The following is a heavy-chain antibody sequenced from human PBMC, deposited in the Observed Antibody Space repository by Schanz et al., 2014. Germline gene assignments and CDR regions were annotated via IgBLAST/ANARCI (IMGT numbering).Heavy chain of an antibody. D-gene: IGHD3-9*01. V-gene: IGHV1-69*08. CDR2: IIPILDKT. CDR1: GGTFSSST. J-gene: IGHJ6*02. CDR3: AKVDRTRYYAMDV. Sequence: QVQLVQSGAEVKKPESSVKVSCKASGGTFSSSTLTWVRQAPGQGLEWMGRIIPILDKTNYAQKFQGRVTMTADKSTSTVYMEVSSLRSEDTAVYYRAKVDRTRYYAMDVWGQGTTVTVSS.